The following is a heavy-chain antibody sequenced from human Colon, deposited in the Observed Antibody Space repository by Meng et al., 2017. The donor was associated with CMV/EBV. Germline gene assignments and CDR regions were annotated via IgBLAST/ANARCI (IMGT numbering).Heavy chain of an antibody. J-gene: IGHJ4*02. CDR3: TTGYNNGFSF. CDR2: IKRKTEGETT. V-gene: IGHV3-15*01. CDR1: GISFSNVW. D-gene: IGHD6-19*01. Sequence: ELQWGESVGCLRHAGGFHRSCCAASGISFSNVWITWVREAPVKGLEWVGRIKRKTEGETTGYAAPVKGRFSISRDDSRNTLYLQMNSLKTEDTAVYYCTTGYNNGFSFWGQGTLVTVSS.